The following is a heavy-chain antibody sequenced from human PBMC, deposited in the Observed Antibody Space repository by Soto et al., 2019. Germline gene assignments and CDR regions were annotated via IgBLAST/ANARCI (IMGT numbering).Heavy chain of an antibody. CDR3: ARDQLRFLEWSDENNWFDP. J-gene: IGHJ5*02. Sequence: GGSLRLSCAASGFTFSDYYMSWIRQAPGKGLEWVSYISSSGSTIYYADSVKGRFTISRDNAKNSLYLQMNSLRAEDTAVYYCARDQLRFLEWSDENNWFDPWGQGTLVTVSS. CDR1: GFTFSDYY. CDR2: ISSSGSTI. D-gene: IGHD3-3*01. V-gene: IGHV3-11*01.